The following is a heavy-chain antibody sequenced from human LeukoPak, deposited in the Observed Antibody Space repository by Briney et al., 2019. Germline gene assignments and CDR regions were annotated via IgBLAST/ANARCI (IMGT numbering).Heavy chain of an antibody. D-gene: IGHD1-1*01. CDR1: GYTFTSYY. CDR2: INPSGGST. V-gene: IGHV1-46*01. Sequence: ASVKVSCKASGYTFTSYYMHWVRQAPGQGLEWMGIINPSGGSTSYAQKFQGRVTMTRDTSTSTVYMELSSLRSEDTAVYYCARDRVDDSYYYYGMDVWGQGTTVTVSS. J-gene: IGHJ6*02. CDR3: ARDRVDDSYYYYGMDV.